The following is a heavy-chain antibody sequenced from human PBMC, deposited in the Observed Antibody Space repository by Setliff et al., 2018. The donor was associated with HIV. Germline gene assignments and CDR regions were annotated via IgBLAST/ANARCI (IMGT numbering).Heavy chain of an antibody. J-gene: IGHJ4*02. CDR2: VYYRAKTGATT. V-gene: IGHV4-59*11. D-gene: IGHD3-3*01. Sequence: TSETLSLTCSVSGGSIRSHYWSWIRQAPGKGLQWIGNVYYRAKTGATTDHNPSLRSRISISLDVSKNQLSLRLRSVTAADTVIYYCARDVAPPLAGDVWSGNGLWGQGTQVTVSS. CDR1: GGSIRSHY. CDR3: ARDVAPPLAGDVWSGNGL.